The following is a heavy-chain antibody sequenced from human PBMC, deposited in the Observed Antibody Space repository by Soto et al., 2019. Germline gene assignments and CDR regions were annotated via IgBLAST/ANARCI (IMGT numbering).Heavy chain of an antibody. CDR2: VHYSGNT. CDR1: GASISSSY. D-gene: IGHD3-22*01. Sequence: SETLSLTCIVSGASISSSYWSWIRQSPGKGLEWIGYVHYSGNTKYNPSLKSRGTISVDTSKNQFSLKLSSVTAADTAVYYCARGYYDSNGQSNTFDIWGQGTMVTVSS. V-gene: IGHV4-59*01. J-gene: IGHJ3*02. CDR3: ARGYYDSNGQSNTFDI.